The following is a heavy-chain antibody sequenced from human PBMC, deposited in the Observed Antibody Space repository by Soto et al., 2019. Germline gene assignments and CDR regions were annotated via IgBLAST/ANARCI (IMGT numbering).Heavy chain of an antibody. D-gene: IGHD1-7*01. CDR1: GDSFRSYH. CDR3: ARCITGNYPSSPEEQYDFDS. V-gene: IGHV4-59*01. J-gene: IGHJ4*02. CDR2: IYYSGYT. Sequence: AGTLSLTCTVSGDSFRSYHWSWIRQPPGKGLEWIGYIYYSGYTNYNPSLKSRVTISADTSKNQFSLKLNYVTAEDTAVYYCARCITGNYPSSPEEQYDFDSWGQGTLVTVSS.